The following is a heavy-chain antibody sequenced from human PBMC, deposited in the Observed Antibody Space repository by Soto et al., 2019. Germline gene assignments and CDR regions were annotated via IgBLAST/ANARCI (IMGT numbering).Heavy chain of an antibody. J-gene: IGHJ4*02. D-gene: IGHD3-10*01. CDR3: ARDKEGNYGSGSLDY. Sequence: EVQLVESGGGLVQPGGSLRLSCAASGFTFSSYAMHWVRQAPGKGLEYVSAISSNGGSTYYANSVKGRFTISRDNSKNTLYLQMGSLGAEDMAVYYCARDKEGNYGSGSLDYWGQGTLVTVSS. CDR1: GFTFSSYA. V-gene: IGHV3-64*01. CDR2: ISSNGGST.